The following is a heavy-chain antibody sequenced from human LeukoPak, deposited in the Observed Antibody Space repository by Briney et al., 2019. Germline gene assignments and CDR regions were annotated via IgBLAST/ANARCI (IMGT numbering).Heavy chain of an antibody. V-gene: IGHV1-69*01. J-gene: IGHJ3*02. CDR2: IIPIFGTA. CDR3: ARGRRITIFGVVHVAFDI. CDR1: GGTISSYA. D-gene: IGHD3-3*01. Sequence: SVKVSCKASGGTISSYAISWVRQAPGQGLEWMGGIIPIFGTANYAQKFQGRVTITADESTSTAYMELSSLRSEDTAVYYCARGRRITIFGVVHVAFDIWGQGTMVTVSS.